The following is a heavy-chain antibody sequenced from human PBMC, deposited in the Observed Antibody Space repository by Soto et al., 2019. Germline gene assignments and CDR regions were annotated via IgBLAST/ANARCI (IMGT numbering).Heavy chain of an antibody. D-gene: IGHD3-16*01. Sequence: QVQLVESGGGVVQPGTSLRLSCVGSGFIFRSYVIHWVRQAPGKGLEWVALTSYDGSNNFYGDSVKGRFTISRDNSRNTVELQMDSLRREDTALYYCARWGTTGGLDVWGQGTLVSVSS. J-gene: IGHJ4*02. V-gene: IGHV3-33*05. CDR2: TSYDGSNN. CDR3: ARWGTTGGLDV. CDR1: GFIFRSYV.